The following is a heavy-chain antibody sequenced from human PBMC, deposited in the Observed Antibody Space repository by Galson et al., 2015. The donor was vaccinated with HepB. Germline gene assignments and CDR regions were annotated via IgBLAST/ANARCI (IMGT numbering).Heavy chain of an antibody. J-gene: IGHJ3*02. CDR2: IYHSGST. Sequence: ETLSLTCAVSGGSISSSNWWSWVRQPPGKGLEWIGEIYHSGSTNYNPSLKSRVTISVDKSKNQFSLKLSSVTAADTAVYYCARWSVTGDDAFDIWGQGTMVTVSS. CDR1: GGSISSSNW. D-gene: IGHD1-20*01. V-gene: IGHV4-4*02. CDR3: ARWSVTGDDAFDI.